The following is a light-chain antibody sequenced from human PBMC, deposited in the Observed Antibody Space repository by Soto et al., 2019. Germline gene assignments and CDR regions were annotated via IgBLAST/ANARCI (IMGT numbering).Light chain of an antibody. V-gene: IGLV2-14*01. CDR1: SSDVGGYNY. CDR3: SSYTSSSTPYVV. CDR2: DVS. Sequence: QSALTQPASVSGSPGQSITISCTGTSSDVGGYNYVSWYQQHPGKAPKLMMYDVSNRPSGVSNRFSGTKSGNTASLTISGLQAEDEAEYYCSSYTSSSTPYVVFGRGTKLTVL. J-gene: IGLJ2*01.